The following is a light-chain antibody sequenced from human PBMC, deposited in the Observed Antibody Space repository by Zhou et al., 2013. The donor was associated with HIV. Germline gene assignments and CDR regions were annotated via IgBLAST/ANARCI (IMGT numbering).Light chain of an antibody. CDR1: SSSIGSNT. CDR3: GAWDDSLNGHMI. CDR2: RNN. Sequence: QSVLTQPPSASGTPGQRINISCSGSSSSIGSNTVNWYQQLPGTAPKLLLYRNNKRPSGVPDRFSGSKSGTSASLAISGLQSEDEAHYYCGAWDDSLNGHMIFGGGTKLTVL. V-gene: IGLV1-44*01. J-gene: IGLJ2*01.